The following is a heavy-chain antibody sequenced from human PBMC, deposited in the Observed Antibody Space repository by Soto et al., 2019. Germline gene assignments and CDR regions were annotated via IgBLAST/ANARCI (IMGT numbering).Heavy chain of an antibody. Sequence: GGSLRLSCAASGFTFSSYSMNWVRQAPGKGLEWVSYISSSSSTIYYADSVKGRFTISRDNAKNSLYLQMNSLRAEDTAVYYCARELYYHIAARPDEAFDYWGQGTLVTVSS. D-gene: IGHD6-6*01. CDR1: GFTFSSYS. V-gene: IGHV3-48*04. CDR3: ARELYYHIAARPDEAFDY. CDR2: ISSSSSTI. J-gene: IGHJ4*02.